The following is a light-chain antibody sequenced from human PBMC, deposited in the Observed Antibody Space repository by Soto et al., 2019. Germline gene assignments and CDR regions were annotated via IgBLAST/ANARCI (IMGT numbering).Light chain of an antibody. Sequence: TPSPDTLSVSPGGSGSVSGRASQRISNDLAWYQQRPGQAPRLLIYAAASRATGIPDRFSGSGSGTDFTLTISRLEPEDFALYYCQQYGTSHRTFGQGTKVDIK. CDR2: AAA. CDR1: QRISND. V-gene: IGKV3-20*01. CDR3: QQYGTSHRT. J-gene: IGKJ1*01.